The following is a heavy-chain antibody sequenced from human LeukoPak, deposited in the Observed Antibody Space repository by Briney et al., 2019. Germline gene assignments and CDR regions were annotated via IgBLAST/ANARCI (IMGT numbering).Heavy chain of an antibody. V-gene: IGHV4-30-4*01. CDR2: IYYSGST. CDR1: GGSISSGGYY. Sequence: SETLSLTCTVSGGSISSGGYYWSWIRQPPGKGLEWIGYIYYSGSTYYNPSLKSRVTISVDTSKNQFSLKLSSVTAADTAVYYCARARLLLWFGELSSFDYWGQGTLVTVSS. D-gene: IGHD3-10*01. CDR3: ARARLLLWFGELSSFDY. J-gene: IGHJ4*02.